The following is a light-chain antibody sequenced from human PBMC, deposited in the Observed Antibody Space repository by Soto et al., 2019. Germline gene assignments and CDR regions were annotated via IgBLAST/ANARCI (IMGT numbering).Light chain of an antibody. J-gene: IGKJ1*01. V-gene: IGKV4-1*01. CDR3: QQYYDSQWT. CDR1: QSVLKSSHNKNF. Sequence: DIVMTQSPDSLAVSLGERATINCKSSQSVLKSSHNKNFLAWYQQKPGQPPKLLIYWASTRESGVPDRFSGSGSGTDFTLTISSLQAEDVAVYFCQQYYDSQWTFGQGTKVEIK. CDR2: WAS.